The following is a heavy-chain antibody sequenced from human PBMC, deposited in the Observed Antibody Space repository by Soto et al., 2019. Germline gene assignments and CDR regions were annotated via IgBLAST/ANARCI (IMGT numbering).Heavy chain of an antibody. CDR2: INPNSGGT. Sequence: ASVKVSCKASGYTFTGYYMHWVRQAPGQGLEWMGWINPNSGGTNYAQKFQGWVTMTRDTSISTSYMELSRLRSDDTAVFYCARALLWFGELLPPYGMDVWGQGTTVTVS. CDR1: GYTFTGYY. J-gene: IGHJ6*02. CDR3: ARALLWFGELLPPYGMDV. D-gene: IGHD3-10*01. V-gene: IGHV1-2*04.